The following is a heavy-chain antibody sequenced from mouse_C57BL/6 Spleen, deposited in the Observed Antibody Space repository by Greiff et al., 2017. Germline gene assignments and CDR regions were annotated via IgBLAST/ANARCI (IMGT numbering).Heavy chain of an antibody. D-gene: IGHD1-1*01. V-gene: IGHV5-6*01. J-gene: IGHJ2*01. Sequence: EVQLVESGGDLVKPGGSLKLSCAASGFTFSSYGMSWVRQTPDKRLEWVATISSGGSYTYYPDSVKGRFTISRDNAKNTLYLQMSSLKSEDTAMYYCARQDYYGSSYLDYWGQGTTLTVSS. CDR2: ISSGGSYT. CDR3: ARQDYYGSSYLDY. CDR1: GFTFSSYG.